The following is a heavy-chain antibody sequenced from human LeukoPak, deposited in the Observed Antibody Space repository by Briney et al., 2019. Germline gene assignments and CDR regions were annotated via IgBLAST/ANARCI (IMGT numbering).Heavy chain of an antibody. J-gene: IGHJ5*02. CDR1: GFDFSSYD. V-gene: IGHV3-23*01. CDR2: ITRSGGST. Sequence: GGSLRLSCTVSGFDFSSYDMSWVRQAPGQGLEWVSGITRSGGSTYYADSVKGRFTISRDNSKSTLYLQMNSLRAEDTAVYYCAKDLPSGYSSSWGQGTLVTVSS. D-gene: IGHD2-15*01. CDR3: AKDLPSGYSSS.